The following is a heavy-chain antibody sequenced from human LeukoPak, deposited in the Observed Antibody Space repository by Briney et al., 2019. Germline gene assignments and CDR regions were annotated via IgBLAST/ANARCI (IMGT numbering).Heavy chain of an antibody. CDR3: ARIRSYRTGWYPGGY. CDR2: INGNGGST. Sequence: GGSLRLSCAVSGFTFSSYGMTWVRQAPGKGLEWVSSINGNGGSTHYADSVKGRFTISRDNSKNTLYLQVNSLRVEDTATYYCARIRSYRTGWYPGGYWGQGTLVTVTS. CDR1: GFTFSSYG. V-gene: IGHV3-23*01. D-gene: IGHD6-19*01. J-gene: IGHJ4*02.